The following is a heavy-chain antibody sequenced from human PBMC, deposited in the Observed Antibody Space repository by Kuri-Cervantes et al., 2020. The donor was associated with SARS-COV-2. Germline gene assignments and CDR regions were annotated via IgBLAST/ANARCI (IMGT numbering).Heavy chain of an antibody. CDR1: GFTFSSYW. CDR3: ARDGRITIFGVVRWYAFDI. Sequence: GESLKISCAASGFTFSSYWMSWVRQAPGKGLEWVANIKQDGSEKYYVDSVKGRFTISRDNAKNSLYLQMNSLRAEDTAVYYCARDGRITIFGVVRWYAFDIWGQGTMVTVSS. D-gene: IGHD3-3*01. CDR2: IKQDGSEK. V-gene: IGHV3-7*01. J-gene: IGHJ3*02.